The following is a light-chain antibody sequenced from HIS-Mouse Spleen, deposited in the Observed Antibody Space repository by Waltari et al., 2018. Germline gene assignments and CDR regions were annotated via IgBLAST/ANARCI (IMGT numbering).Light chain of an antibody. CDR2: GAS. V-gene: IGKV3-15*01. Sequence: EIVMTQSTATLSVSPGERATLSCRASQSVSSKLAWYQQKPGQAPRLLIYGASTRATGIPARFSGSGSGTEFTLTISSLQSEDFAVYYCQQYNNWPPYTFGQGTKLEIK. CDR1: QSVSSK. CDR3: QQYNNWPPYT. J-gene: IGKJ2*01.